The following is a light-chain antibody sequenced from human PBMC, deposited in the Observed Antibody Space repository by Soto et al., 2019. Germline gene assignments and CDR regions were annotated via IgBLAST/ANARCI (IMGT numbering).Light chain of an antibody. CDR1: QSVGSN. Sequence: EIVMTQSPATLSQSPGERATLSCGASQSVGSNLAWYQQKPGQGPRPLIHGASTRATGIPARFSGSGSGTEFTLTISSLQSEDFAVYYCQQYNNWPPWTFGQGTKVDIK. J-gene: IGKJ1*01. CDR2: GAS. V-gene: IGKV3-15*01. CDR3: QQYNNWPPWT.